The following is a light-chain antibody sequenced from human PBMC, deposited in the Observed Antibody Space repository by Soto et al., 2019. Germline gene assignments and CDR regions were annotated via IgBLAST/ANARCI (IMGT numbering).Light chain of an antibody. CDR3: QLWDSSIDQGV. Sequence: SYELTQPPSVSVAPEKTATITCGGDRIGTNAVHWYQQKPGQAPLLVVYYDSDRPSGIPERISGSTSGNTATLTISRVEAGDEAAYYCQLWDSSIDQGVFGGGTKLTVL. CDR2: YDS. J-gene: IGLJ3*02. V-gene: IGLV3-21*03. CDR1: RIGTNA.